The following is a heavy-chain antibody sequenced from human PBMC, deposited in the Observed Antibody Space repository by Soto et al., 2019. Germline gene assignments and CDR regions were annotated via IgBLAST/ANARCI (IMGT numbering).Heavy chain of an antibody. CDR3: AKNFDWLFAQATRLDF. D-gene: IGHD3-9*01. Sequence: EVQLLESGGGLVQPGGSLRLSCAASAFAFSSYAMSWVRQAPGKGLEWVSAISGSGGSTYYADSVKGRFAISRDNSKNTLYLQMNSLRAEDTAVYYCAKNFDWLFAQATRLDFWGQGTLVTVSS. CDR2: ISGSGGST. CDR1: AFAFSSYA. V-gene: IGHV3-23*01. J-gene: IGHJ4*02.